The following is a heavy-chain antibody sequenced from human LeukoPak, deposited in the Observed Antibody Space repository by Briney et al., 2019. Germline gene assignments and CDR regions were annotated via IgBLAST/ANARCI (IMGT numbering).Heavy chain of an antibody. CDR2: MNPNSGNT. J-gene: IGHJ4*02. CDR1: GYTFTSYD. V-gene: IGHV1-8*01. D-gene: IGHD3-22*01. CDR3: ARGYYDSSRYYYESETFDY. Sequence: ASVKVSCKASGYTFTSYDINWVRQATGQGLEWMGWMNPNSGNTGYAQKFQGRVTMTRNTSISTAYMELSSLRSEDTAVYYCARGYYDSSRYYYESETFDYWSQATLVTVYS.